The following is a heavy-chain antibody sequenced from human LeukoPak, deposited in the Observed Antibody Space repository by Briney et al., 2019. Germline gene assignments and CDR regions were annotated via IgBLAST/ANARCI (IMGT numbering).Heavy chain of an antibody. CDR3: AKRPSGSHYYFDY. CDR1: GFTFSSYG. V-gene: IGHV3-30*02. CDR2: IQYDGSNK. Sequence: GGSLRLSCAASGFTFSSYGMHWVRQAPGKGLEWVAFIQYDGSNKYYADAVKGRLTISRDNSKNTLYLQMNSLRAEDTAVYYCAKRPSGSHYYFDYWGQGALVTVSP. D-gene: IGHD1-26*01. J-gene: IGHJ4*02.